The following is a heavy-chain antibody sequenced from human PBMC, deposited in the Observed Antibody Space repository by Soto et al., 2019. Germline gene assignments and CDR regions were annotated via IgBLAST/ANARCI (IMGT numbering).Heavy chain of an antibody. CDR2: VYYSGST. J-gene: IGHJ4*02. D-gene: IGHD3-10*01. Sequence: ASDPLSQTCTVSGRSIRSCGYYWSWIRQHPGKGLEWIGGVYYSGSTYYNPSLKSRLTISVDTSKNQFSLKLSSVTAADTAVYYCARAITMAAPSFDSWGQGTLVT. CDR3: ARAITMAAPSFDS. CDR1: GRSIRSCGYY. V-gene: IGHV4-31*03.